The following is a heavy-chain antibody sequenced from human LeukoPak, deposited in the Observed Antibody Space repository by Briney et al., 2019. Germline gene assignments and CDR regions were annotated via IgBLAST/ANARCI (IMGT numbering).Heavy chain of an antibody. V-gene: IGHV4-59*01. D-gene: IGHD3-3*01. CDR1: GGSISSYY. CDR3: ARAPYYDFLSGYSMEFNYYYYMDV. Sequence: SETLSLTCTVSGGSISSYYWSWIRQPPGKGLEWIGYIYYSGSTNYNPSLKSRVTISVDTSKNQFSLKLSSVTAADTAVYYCARAPYYDFLSGYSMEFNYYYYMDVWGKGTTVTVSS. CDR2: IYYSGST. J-gene: IGHJ6*03.